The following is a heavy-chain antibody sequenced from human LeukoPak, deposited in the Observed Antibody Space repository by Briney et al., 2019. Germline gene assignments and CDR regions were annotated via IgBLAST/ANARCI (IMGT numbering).Heavy chain of an antibody. CDR1: GFTFSSYA. J-gene: IGHJ4*02. Sequence: PGGSLRLSCAASGFTFSSYAMHWVRQAPGKGLEWVAVRSYDGRNKYYADSVKGRFTISRDNSKNTLYLQMNSLRAEDTAVYYCARDFYYGSGSYMAYYFDYWGQGTLVTVSS. V-gene: IGHV3-30*04. CDR2: RSYDGRNK. D-gene: IGHD3-10*01. CDR3: ARDFYYGSGSYMAYYFDY.